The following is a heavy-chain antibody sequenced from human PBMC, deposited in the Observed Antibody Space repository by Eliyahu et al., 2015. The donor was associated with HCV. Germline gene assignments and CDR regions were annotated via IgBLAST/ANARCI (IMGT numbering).Heavy chain of an antibody. CDR2: IYYSGST. J-gene: IGHJ3*02. Sequence: QLQLQESGPGLVKPSETLSLTCTVSGGSISSSSXYWGWIRQPPGKGLEWIGSIYYSGSTYYNPSLKSRVTISVDTSKNQFSLKLSSVTAADTAVYYCAGLGYCSSTSCRMSAFDIWGQGTMVTVSS. D-gene: IGHD2-2*01. CDR3: AGLGYCSSTSCRMSAFDI. V-gene: IGHV4-39*01. CDR1: GGSISSSSXY.